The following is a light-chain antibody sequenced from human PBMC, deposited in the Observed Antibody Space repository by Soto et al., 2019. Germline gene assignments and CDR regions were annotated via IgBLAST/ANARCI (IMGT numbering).Light chain of an antibody. Sequence: EIVLTQSPATLSLSPGERATLSCRASQNVYNNLLAWYKQRPGQAPRLLIYGASYRATGIPARFSGSGSGTDFTLIISSLQSEDFAVYYCQQYDNWPPFTFGPGTKVDIK. CDR3: QQYDNWPPFT. CDR1: QNVYNN. V-gene: IGKV3-15*01. CDR2: GAS. J-gene: IGKJ3*01.